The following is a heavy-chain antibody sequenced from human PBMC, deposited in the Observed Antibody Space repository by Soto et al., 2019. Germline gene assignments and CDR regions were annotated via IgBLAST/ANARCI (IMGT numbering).Heavy chain of an antibody. CDR1: GDTFSRSP. CDR2: ISAYSGNV. Sequence: QVPLVQSGAEVKKPGASVKVSCKTSGDTFSRSPISWVRQAPGQGLEWMGWISAYSGNVKYAWKFQDRVTMTTDTSTSTAYVEMRSLRFDDTAVYYCAIANYGDDDYWGQGTLVPVSS. CDR3: AIANYGDDDY. D-gene: IGHD4-17*01. V-gene: IGHV1-18*01. J-gene: IGHJ4*02.